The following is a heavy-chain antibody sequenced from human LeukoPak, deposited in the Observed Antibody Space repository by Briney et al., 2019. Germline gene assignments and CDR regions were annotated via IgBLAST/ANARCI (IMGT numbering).Heavy chain of an antibody. CDR1: GFTFSSYA. CDR2: IYYSGST. V-gene: IGHV4-59*01. J-gene: IGHJ5*02. CDR3: ARDVLFDP. Sequence: GSLRLSCAASGFTFSSYAMSWVRQAPGKGLEWIGYIYYSGSTNYNPSLKSRVTISVDTSKNQFSLKLSSVTAADTAVYYCARDVLFDPWGQGTLVTVSS.